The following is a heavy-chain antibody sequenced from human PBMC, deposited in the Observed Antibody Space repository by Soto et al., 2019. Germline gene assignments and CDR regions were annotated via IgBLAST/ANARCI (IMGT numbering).Heavy chain of an antibody. V-gene: IGHV3-23*01. Sequence: GGSLRLSCAASGFTFRDFAMSWVRQSPGRGLEWVSTIGALASTAFYADSVRGRFTISRDNSNNILYLQMNSLRAEDTVVYFCAKDSGLADFGLVIYAFVIWGPGAMV. D-gene: IGHD3-3*01. CDR1: GFTFRDFA. CDR3: AKDSGLADFGLVIYAFVI. CDR2: IGALASTA. J-gene: IGHJ3*02.